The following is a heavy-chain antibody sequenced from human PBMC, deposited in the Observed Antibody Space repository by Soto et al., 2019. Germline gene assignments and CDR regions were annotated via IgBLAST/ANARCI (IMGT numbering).Heavy chain of an antibody. CDR2: IYYSGSST. D-gene: IGHD2-2*01. CDR1: GGSISSGGYY. CDR3: ARSSTSANYFDY. Sequence: QVQLQESGPGLVKPSQTLSLTCTVSGGSISSGGYYWSWIRQHPGKGLEWIGYIYYSGSSTYYNPYLKSRVTISVDTSKNQFSLKLSSVTAADTAVYYCARSSTSANYFDYWGQGTLVTVSS. V-gene: IGHV4-31*03. J-gene: IGHJ4*02.